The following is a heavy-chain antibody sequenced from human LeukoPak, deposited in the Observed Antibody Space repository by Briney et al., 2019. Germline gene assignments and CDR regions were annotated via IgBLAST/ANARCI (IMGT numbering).Heavy chain of an antibody. Sequence: SQTLSLTCTVSGGSISSGTYYWSWIRQPAGKGLEWIGSIYYSGSTYYNPSLKSRVTISVDTSKNQFSLKLSSVTAADTAVYYCARDLESEDYYDSSGYYYSHWFDPWGQGTLVTVSS. V-gene: IGHV4-61*02. D-gene: IGHD3-22*01. CDR3: ARDLESEDYYDSSGYYYSHWFDP. J-gene: IGHJ5*02. CDR1: GGSISSGTYY. CDR2: IYYSGST.